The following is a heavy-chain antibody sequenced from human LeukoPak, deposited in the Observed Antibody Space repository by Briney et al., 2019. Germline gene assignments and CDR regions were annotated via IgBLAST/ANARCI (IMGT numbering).Heavy chain of an antibody. Sequence: GGSLRLSCAASGFTFSSYGMHWVRQAPGKGLEWVAVISYDGSNKYYADSVKGRFTISRDNSKNTLYLQMNSLRAEDTAVYYCARDHIVVVPAARYYYYGMDVWGQGTTVTVSS. CDR3: ARDHIVVVPAARYYYYGMDV. V-gene: IGHV3-30*03. D-gene: IGHD2-2*01. CDR1: GFTFSSYG. J-gene: IGHJ6*02. CDR2: ISYDGSNK.